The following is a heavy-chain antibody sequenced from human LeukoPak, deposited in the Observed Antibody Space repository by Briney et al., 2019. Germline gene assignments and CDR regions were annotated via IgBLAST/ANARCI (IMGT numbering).Heavy chain of an antibody. Sequence: PGRSLRLSCAASGFTFSSYVMHWVRQAPGKGLEWEAVIWYDGSNKYYADSVKGRFTISRDNSKNTLYLQMNSLRAEDTAVYYCARGILPGSSSWYRLDYWGQGTLVTVSS. CDR1: GFTFSSYV. CDR3: ARGILPGSSSWYRLDY. CDR2: IWYDGSNK. J-gene: IGHJ4*02. V-gene: IGHV3-33*01. D-gene: IGHD6-13*01.